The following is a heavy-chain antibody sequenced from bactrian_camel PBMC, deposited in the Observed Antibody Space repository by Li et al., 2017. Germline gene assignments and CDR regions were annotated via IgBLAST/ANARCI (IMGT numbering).Heavy chain of an antibody. Sequence: VQLVESGGGSVQAGGSLRLSCTASGYTFSSGYCMGWFRQAPGEFREGVASFTSDGSISYGDSVKGRFTISKDNAKNILYLQMTSLKPEDTAMYYFAVGYSGSCTASRIADYSYWGQGTQVTVS. D-gene: IGHD2*01. CDR1: GYTFSSGYC. J-gene: IGHJ4*01. CDR2: FTSDGSI. V-gene: IGHV3S42*01. CDR3: AVGYSGSCTASRIADYSY.